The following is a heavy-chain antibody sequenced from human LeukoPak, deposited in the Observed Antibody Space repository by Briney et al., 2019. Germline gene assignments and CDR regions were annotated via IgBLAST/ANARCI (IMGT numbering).Heavy chain of an antibody. J-gene: IGHJ4*02. CDR3: ARSGSDSSSLTFDY. CDR1: GFTVSSNY. V-gene: IGHV3-53*01. D-gene: IGHD6-13*01. Sequence: GGSLRLSCAASGFTVSSNYMSWVRQAQGKGLEWVSVIYSGGSTYYADSVKGRFTISRDNSKNTLYLQMNSLRAEDTAVYYCARSGSDSSSLTFDYWGQGTLVTVSS. CDR2: IYSGGST.